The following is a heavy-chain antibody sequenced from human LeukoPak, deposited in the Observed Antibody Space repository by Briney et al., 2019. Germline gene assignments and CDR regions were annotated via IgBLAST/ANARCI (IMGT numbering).Heavy chain of an antibody. CDR1: GFTFSSYS. CDR3: ARRRITMVRGIDY. D-gene: IGHD3-10*01. V-gene: IGHV3-21*01. CDR2: ISSSSSYI. Sequence: PGGSLRLSCAASGFTFSSYSMNWVRQAPGKGLEWVSSISSSSSYIYYADSVKGRFTISRDNAKNSLYLQMNSLRAEDTAVYCCARRRITMVRGIDYWGQGTLVTVSS. J-gene: IGHJ4*02.